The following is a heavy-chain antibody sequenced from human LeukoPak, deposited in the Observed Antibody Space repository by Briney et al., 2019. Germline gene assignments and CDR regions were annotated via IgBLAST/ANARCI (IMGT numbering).Heavy chain of an antibody. CDR1: GGTFSSYA. V-gene: IGHV1-69*13. CDR3: ARGPPFSIAAAGYTLQNWFDP. CDR2: IIPIFGTA. J-gene: IGHJ5*02. D-gene: IGHD6-13*01. Sequence: SVKVSYKASGGTFSSYAISWVRQAPGQGLEWMGGIIPIFGTANYAQKFQGRVTITADESTSTAYMELSSLRSEDTAVYYCARGPPFSIAAAGYTLQNWFDPWGQGTLVTVSS.